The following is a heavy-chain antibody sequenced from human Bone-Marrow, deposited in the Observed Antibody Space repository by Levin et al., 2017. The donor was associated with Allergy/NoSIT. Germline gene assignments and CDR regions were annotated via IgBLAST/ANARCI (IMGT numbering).Heavy chain of an antibody. CDR2: ISWNSGSI. J-gene: IGHJ3*02. D-gene: IGHD3-22*01. CDR1: GFTFDDYA. Sequence: PGGSLRLSCAASGFTFDDYAMHWVRQAPGKGLEWVSGISWNSGSIGYADSVKGRFTISRDNAKNSLYLQMNSLRAEDTALYYCAKVAQTAYYYDSSGYSYDAFDIWGQGTMVTVSS. CDR3: AKVAQTAYYYDSSGYSYDAFDI. V-gene: IGHV3-9*01.